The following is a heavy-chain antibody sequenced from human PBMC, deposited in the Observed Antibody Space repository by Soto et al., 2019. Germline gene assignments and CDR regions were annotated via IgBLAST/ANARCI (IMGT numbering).Heavy chain of an antibody. J-gene: IGHJ4*02. CDR1: GFSLSTIGVA. CDR3: AHRDYGILDF. V-gene: IGHV2-5*02. Sequence: QITLKESGPTVVKPTQTLTLTCTFSGFSLSTIGVAVGWIRQPPGKALEWLALIYWDDDTRYSPSLKSRLTITKDTSKNQVVLTMTNIDPVDTATYYCAHRDYGILDFWGQGTLVTVSS. CDR2: IYWDDDT. D-gene: IGHD3-10*01.